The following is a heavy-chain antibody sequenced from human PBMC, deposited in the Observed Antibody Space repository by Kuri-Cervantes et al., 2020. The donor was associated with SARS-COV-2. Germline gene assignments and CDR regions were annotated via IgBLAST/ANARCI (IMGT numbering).Heavy chain of an antibody. CDR3: YCAPKEGFDS. V-gene: IGHV1-69*13. CDR2: IIPIFGTA. Sequence: SVKVSCKASGGTFSSYAISWVRQAPGQGLEWMGVIIPIFGTANYAQKFQGRVTVTADESTSNAYMELRSLTSEDTAIYYCYCAPKEGFDSWGQGTLVTVSS. D-gene: IGHD2-21*01. J-gene: IGHJ4*02. CDR1: GGTFSSYA.